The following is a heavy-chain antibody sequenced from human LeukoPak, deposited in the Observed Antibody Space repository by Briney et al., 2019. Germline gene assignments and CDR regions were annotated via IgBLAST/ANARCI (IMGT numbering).Heavy chain of an antibody. J-gene: IGHJ4*02. Sequence: ASVKVSCKASGYTFTSYGVSWVRQAPGQGLGWMGWISGYKGNTNNAQNLQGRVTMTTDTSTSTAYMELRSLRSDDTAVYYCARLKGYDSSGYHDYWGQGTLVTVSS. D-gene: IGHD3-22*01. V-gene: IGHV1-18*01. CDR3: ARLKGYDSSGYHDY. CDR2: ISGYKGNT. CDR1: GYTFTSYG.